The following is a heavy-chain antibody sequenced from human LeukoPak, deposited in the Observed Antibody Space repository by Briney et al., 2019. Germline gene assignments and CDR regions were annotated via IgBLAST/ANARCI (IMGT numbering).Heavy chain of an antibody. CDR3: TTVTLRPVGL. CDR2: KSKTDGGTI. Sequence: GGSLRLSCAASGFSFTNAWMSWVRQAPGKGLEWVGRKSKTDGGTIDYAAPVKGRFTISRDDSKNTLFLQMNSLKIEDTAVYYCTTVTLRPVGLWGQGTLVTVSS. CDR1: GFSFTNAW. D-gene: IGHD3-10*01. J-gene: IGHJ4*02. V-gene: IGHV3-15*05.